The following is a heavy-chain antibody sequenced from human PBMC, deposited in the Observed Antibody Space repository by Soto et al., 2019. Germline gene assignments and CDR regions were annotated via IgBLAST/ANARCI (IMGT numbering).Heavy chain of an antibody. CDR2: ISAYNGNT. CDR1: GYTFTSYG. CDR3: ARDYQYYDSSGYYFASFWDY. J-gene: IGHJ4*02. V-gene: IGHV1-18*01. D-gene: IGHD3-22*01. Sequence: ASVKVSCKASGYTFTSYGISWVRQAPGQGLEWMGWISAYNGNTNYAQKLQGRVTMTTDTSTSTAYMELRSLRSDDTAVYYCARDYQYYDSSGYYFASFWDYWGQGTLVTVSS.